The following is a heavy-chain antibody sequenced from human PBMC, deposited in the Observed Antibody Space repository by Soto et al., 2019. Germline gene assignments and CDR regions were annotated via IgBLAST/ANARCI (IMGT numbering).Heavy chain of an antibody. J-gene: IGHJ6*04. CDR3: ERAPRVGGAILDV. Sequence: QVHLQQWGAGLLKPSETLSLTGAVYGGCFSGYYWSWIRQPPGKGLEWIGEINHSGCTNYNPARKSRATISVDTSKNQFSLKLSSVTASDTAVYYCERAPRVGGAILDVRGKGTTVTVSS. CDR1: GGCFSGYY. CDR2: INHSGCT. D-gene: IGHD1-26*01. V-gene: IGHV4-34*01.